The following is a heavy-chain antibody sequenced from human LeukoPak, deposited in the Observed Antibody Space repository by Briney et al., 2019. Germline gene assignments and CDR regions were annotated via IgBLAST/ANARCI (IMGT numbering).Heavy chain of an antibody. CDR2: ISPDGSRT. CDR1: GFAFSDYG. Sequence: GGPLRLSCVASGFAFSDYGMDWVRQAPGKGLEWVAVISPDGSRTYYADSVKGRFTISRDNSKNTLYLQMNSLRAEDTAVYYCAKQAVVPPDDYWGQGTLVTVSS. V-gene: IGHV3-30*18. CDR3: AKQAVVPPDDY. J-gene: IGHJ4*02. D-gene: IGHD2-2*01.